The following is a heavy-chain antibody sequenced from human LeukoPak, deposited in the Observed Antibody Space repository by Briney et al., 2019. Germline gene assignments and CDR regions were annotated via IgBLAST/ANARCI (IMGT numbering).Heavy chain of an antibody. CDR3: ARAGVDCGGVCFLFDY. J-gene: IGHJ4*02. CDR2: IKQDGSEK. D-gene: IGHD2-21*02. CDR1: GFTFSSYW. V-gene: IGHV3-7*01. Sequence: GGSLRLSCEASGFTFSSYWMSWVRQAPGKGLEWVANIKQDGSEKYYVDSVKGRFTISRDNAKNSLYLQMNSLRAEDTAVYYCARAGVDCGGVCFLFDYWGQGTLVTVSS.